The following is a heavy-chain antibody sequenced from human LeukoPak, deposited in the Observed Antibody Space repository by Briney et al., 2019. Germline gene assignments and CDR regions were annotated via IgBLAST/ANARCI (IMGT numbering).Heavy chain of an antibody. Sequence: SETLSLTCTVSGGSISSGGSYWSWIRQHPGKGLEWIGYIYYSGNTYYNPSLKSRVTISVDTSKNQFSLKLSSVTAADTAVYYCARSYGYGTNFDYWGQGTLVTVSS. D-gene: IGHD5-18*01. V-gene: IGHV4-31*03. CDR1: GGSISSGGSY. CDR2: IYYSGNT. J-gene: IGHJ4*02. CDR3: ARSYGYGTNFDY.